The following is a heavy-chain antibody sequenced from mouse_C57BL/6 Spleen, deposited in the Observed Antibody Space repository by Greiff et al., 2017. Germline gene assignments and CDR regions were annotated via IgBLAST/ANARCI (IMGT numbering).Heavy chain of an antibody. J-gene: IGHJ4*01. Sequence: QVQLKQPGAELVKPGASVKVSCKASGYTFTSYWMHWVKQRPGQGLEWIGRIHPSDSDTNYNQKFKGKATLTVDKSSSTAYMQLSSLTSEDSAVYYCAMLYYGSSYAMDYWGQGTSVTVSS. V-gene: IGHV1-74*01. CDR1: GYTFTSYW. D-gene: IGHD1-1*01. CDR3: AMLYYGSSYAMDY. CDR2: IHPSDSDT.